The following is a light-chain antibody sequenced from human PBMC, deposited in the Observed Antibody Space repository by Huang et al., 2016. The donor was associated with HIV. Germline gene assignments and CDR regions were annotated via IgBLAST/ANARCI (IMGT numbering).Light chain of an antibody. CDR2: EAS. Sequence: GDRVTIACRASQSIGSWLAWYQQKPGTAPKLLIYEASTLETGVPSRLSGSGSGTEFTLTISSLQPDDFATYYCQQYYTYPWTFGQGTKVEIK. J-gene: IGKJ1*01. V-gene: IGKV1-5*03. CDR1: QSIGSW. CDR3: QQYYTYPWT.